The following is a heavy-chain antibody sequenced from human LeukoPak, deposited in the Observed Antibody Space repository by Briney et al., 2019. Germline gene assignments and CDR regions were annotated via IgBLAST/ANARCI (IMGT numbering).Heavy chain of an antibody. CDR1: GYTFTSYD. CDR3: ARGAGYCSTSCYRGEFDY. J-gene: IGHJ4*02. Sequence: GASVKVSCKASGYTFTSYDINWVRQATGQGLEWMGWMNPNSGNTGYAQKFQGRVTMTRNTSISTAYMELSSLRSEDTAVYYCARGAGYCSTSCYRGEFDYWGQGTLVTVSS. CDR2: MNPNSGNT. D-gene: IGHD2-2*02. V-gene: IGHV1-8*01.